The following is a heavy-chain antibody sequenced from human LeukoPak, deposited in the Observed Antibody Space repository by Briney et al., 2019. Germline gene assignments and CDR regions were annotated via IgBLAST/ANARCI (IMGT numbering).Heavy chain of an antibody. D-gene: IGHD2-2*01. CDR3: ARVDCSSTSCYLPSYAFDY. Sequence: ASVKVSCKASGYTFTGYYMHWVRQAPGQGLEWMGWINPNSGGTNYAQKFQGRVTMTRDTSISTAYMELSRLRSDDTAVYYCARVDCSSTSCYLPSYAFDYWGQGTLVTVSS. CDR2: INPNSGGT. V-gene: IGHV1-2*02. CDR1: GYTFTGYY. J-gene: IGHJ4*02.